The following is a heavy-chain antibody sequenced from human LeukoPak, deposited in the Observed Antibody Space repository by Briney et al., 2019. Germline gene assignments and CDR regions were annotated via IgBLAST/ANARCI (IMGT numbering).Heavy chain of an antibody. V-gene: IGHV3-74*01. J-gene: IGHJ5*02. CDR1: GFTFSSYW. D-gene: IGHD1-14*01. Sequence: PGGSLRLSCAASGFTFSSYWMHWVRQAPGKGLVWVPRINSDGSSTSYADSVKGRFTISRDNAKNTLYLQMNSLRAEDTAVYYCARDLNRQTRLGGFDPWGQGTLVTVSS. CDR3: ARDLNRQTRLGGFDP. CDR2: INSDGSST.